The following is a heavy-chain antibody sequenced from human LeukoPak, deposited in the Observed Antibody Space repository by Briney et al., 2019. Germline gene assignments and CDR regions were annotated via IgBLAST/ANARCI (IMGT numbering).Heavy chain of an antibody. CDR2: ISYDGSNK. Sequence: GGSLRLSCAASGITFSSYGMHWVRQAPGKGLEWVAVISYDGSNKYYADSVKGRFTISRDNSKNTLYLQMNSLRAEDTAVYYCAKKGYYDGSGYYMYYFDHWGQGTLVTVSS. CDR1: GITFSSYG. CDR3: AKKGYYDGSGYYMYYFDH. D-gene: IGHD3-22*01. J-gene: IGHJ4*02. V-gene: IGHV3-33*05.